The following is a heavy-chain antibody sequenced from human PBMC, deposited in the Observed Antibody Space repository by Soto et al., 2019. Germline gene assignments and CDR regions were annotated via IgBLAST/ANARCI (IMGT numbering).Heavy chain of an antibody. CDR1: GGSVSSYY. CDR2: IYYSGST. V-gene: IGHV4-59*02. D-gene: IGHD3-10*01. CDR3: ARVPDDLSGVGFDY. Sequence: SETLSLTCTVSGGSVSSYYWSWIRQPPGKGLEWIGYIYYSGSTNYNPSLKSRVTISVDTSKNQFSLRLSSVTAADTAVYYCARVPDDLSGVGFDYWGQGTLVTVSS. J-gene: IGHJ4*02.